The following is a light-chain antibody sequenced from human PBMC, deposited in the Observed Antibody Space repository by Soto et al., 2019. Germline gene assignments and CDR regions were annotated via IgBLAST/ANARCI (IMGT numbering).Light chain of an antibody. V-gene: IGLV2-14*01. CDR1: STDVGGYNA. CDR2: EVT. J-gene: IGLJ1*01. CDR3: NSFRVSHLYV. Sequence: QSVLGQPASVSGSPGQTITISCTGTSTDVGGYNAVSWYQHHPGKAPKLIIYEVTHRPSGVSDRFSASKPGNTASLTISGLQAEDEADYYCNSFRVSHLYVFGTGTKVTVL.